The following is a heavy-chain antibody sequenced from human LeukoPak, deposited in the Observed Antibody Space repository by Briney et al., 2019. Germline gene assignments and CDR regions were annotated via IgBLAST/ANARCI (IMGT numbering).Heavy chain of an antibody. D-gene: IGHD6-6*01. Sequence: GGSLRLSCAASGFTFSSYAMSWVRQAPGKGLEWVSAISGSGGSTFYADSVKGRFTISRDNSKNTLYLQMISLRVDDTAVYYCVRGRLELSSSSGNSFDPWGQGTLVTVSS. CDR3: VRGRLELSSSSGNSFDP. CDR2: ISGSGGST. CDR1: GFTFSSYA. J-gene: IGHJ5*02. V-gene: IGHV3-23*01.